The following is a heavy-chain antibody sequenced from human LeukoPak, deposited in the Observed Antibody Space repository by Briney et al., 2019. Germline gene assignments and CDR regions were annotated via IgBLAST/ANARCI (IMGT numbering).Heavy chain of an antibody. V-gene: IGHV3-15*01. J-gene: IGHJ4*02. D-gene: IGHD3-10*01. CDR3: TLIKGWGSGSYYRDF. CDR2: DKSRRAGETT. CDR1: GFSISNDW. Sequence: PGGSLRLSCASSGFSISNDWMSWVRQAPGKGLEGVARDKSRRAGETTDYAAPVKGRFTISRDDSKNTLYLQMNSLKTEETAVYYCTLIKGWGSGSYYRDFWGQGTLVTVSS.